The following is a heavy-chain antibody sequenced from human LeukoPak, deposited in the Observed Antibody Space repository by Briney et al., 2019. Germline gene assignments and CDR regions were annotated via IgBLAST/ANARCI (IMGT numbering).Heavy chain of an antibody. Sequence: GASVKVSCKASGYTFTTYYMHWVRQAPGQGLEWMGIINPSGGSTSYAQKFQGRVTMTRDTSTSTVYMELSSLRSEDTAVYYCAMSAAAGTDGFDPWGQGTLVTVSS. CDR1: GYTFTTYY. CDR2: INPSGGST. J-gene: IGHJ5*02. D-gene: IGHD6-13*01. V-gene: IGHV1-46*01. CDR3: AMSAAAGTDGFDP.